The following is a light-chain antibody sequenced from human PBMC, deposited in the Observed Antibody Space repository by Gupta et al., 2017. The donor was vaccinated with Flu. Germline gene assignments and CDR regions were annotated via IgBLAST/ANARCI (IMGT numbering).Light chain of an antibody. CDR3: TSYTSNDALYV. J-gene: IGLJ1*01. Sequence: ITISCTGTSNDVGGYNNVSWYLQHPGKAPKLMIYEVTNRPSGVSNRFSGSKSGNTASLTISGLQAEDEADYFCTSYTSNDALYVFGTGTKVTVL. CDR1: SNDVGGYNN. CDR2: EVT. V-gene: IGLV2-14*01.